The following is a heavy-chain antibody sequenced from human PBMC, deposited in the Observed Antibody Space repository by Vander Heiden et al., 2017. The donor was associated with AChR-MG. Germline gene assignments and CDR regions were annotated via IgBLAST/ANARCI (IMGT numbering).Heavy chain of an antibody. CDR2: IRSKANSYAT. D-gene: IGHD2-8*01. Sequence: EVQLVESGGGLVQPGGSLNLPCAAPGFTFSGSAMHWVRQASGKGLEWVGRIRSKANSYATAYAASVKGRFTISRDDSKNTAYLQMNSLKTEDTAVYYCTRLRYIVPHAFDIWGQGTMVTVSS. V-gene: IGHV3-73*02. J-gene: IGHJ3*02. CDR1: GFTFSGSA. CDR3: TRLRYIVPHAFDI.